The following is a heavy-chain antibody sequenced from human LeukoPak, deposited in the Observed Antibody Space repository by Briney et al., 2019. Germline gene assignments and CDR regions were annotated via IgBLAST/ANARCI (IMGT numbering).Heavy chain of an antibody. V-gene: IGHV3-15*01. CDR3: TTDLGTYYHGSQRLIPIDY. Sequence: GGSLRLSWVDSGFTFTNAWMSWVRQAPGKGLEWIGRIKSKTDGETTNYAEPVRGRFTISRDDSKSAVYLQMNSLKIEDTAVYYCTTDLGTYYHGSQRLIPIDYWGQGTLVTVSS. J-gene: IGHJ4*02. CDR2: IKSKTDGETT. D-gene: IGHD3-10*01. CDR1: GFTFTNAW.